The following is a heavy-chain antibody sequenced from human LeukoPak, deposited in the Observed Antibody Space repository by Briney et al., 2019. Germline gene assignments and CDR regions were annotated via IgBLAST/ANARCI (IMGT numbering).Heavy chain of an antibody. CDR2: IYPGDSDT. Sequence: KGGASLQISCEGSGSIFTSYWIGWVRQLPGKGLEWVGIIYPGDSDTRYSPSFQGQVTISADKSISTAYLQWSSLKASDTAMYYCARHLNIAAAGIDFWGQGTLVTVSS. CDR1: GSIFTSYW. V-gene: IGHV5-51*01. D-gene: IGHD6-13*01. CDR3: ARHLNIAAAGIDF. J-gene: IGHJ4*02.